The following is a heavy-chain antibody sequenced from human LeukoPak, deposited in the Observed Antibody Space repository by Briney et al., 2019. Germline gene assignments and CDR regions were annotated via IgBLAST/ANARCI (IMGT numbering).Heavy chain of an antibody. CDR3: ARGSEWVVVAANGFDY. V-gene: IGHV3-21*01. J-gene: IGHJ4*02. D-gene: IGHD2-15*01. CDR1: GFTFSSYS. CDR2: ISSSSSYM. Sequence: GGSLRLSCAASGFTFSSYSMNWVRQAPGKGLEWVSSISSSSSYMYYADSVKGRFTISRDNAKNSLYLQMNSLRAEDTAVYYCARGSEWVVVAANGFDYWGQGTLVTVSS.